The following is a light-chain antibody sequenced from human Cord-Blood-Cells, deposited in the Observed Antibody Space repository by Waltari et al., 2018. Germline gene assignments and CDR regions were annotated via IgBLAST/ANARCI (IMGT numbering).Light chain of an antibody. CDR3: QQYNSYSPT. V-gene: IGKV1-5*03. CDR1: QCISSW. Sequence: DIQITQSPSTLSPSVGDRVTITCRASQCISSWLAWYQQKPGKAPKLLIYKASSLESGVPSRFSGSGSGTEFTLTISSLQPDDFATYYCQQYNSYSPTFGQGTKVEIK. J-gene: IGKJ1*01. CDR2: KAS.